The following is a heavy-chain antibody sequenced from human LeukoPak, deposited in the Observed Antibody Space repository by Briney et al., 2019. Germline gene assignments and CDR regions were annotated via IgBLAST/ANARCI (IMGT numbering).Heavy chain of an antibody. Sequence: PSETLSLTCTVSGYSMSSGYYWGWIRQPPGKGLEWVGNIYQRRRTYYNPSLKSRVTISDDTDKVLLSLELSSVADADTAVYYCASAGYGSSWYEGKIDYWGQGTLVTVSS. CDR1: GYSMSSGYY. CDR3: ASAGYGSSWYEGKIDY. V-gene: IGHV4-38-2*02. D-gene: IGHD6-13*01. J-gene: IGHJ4*02. CDR2: IYQRRRT.